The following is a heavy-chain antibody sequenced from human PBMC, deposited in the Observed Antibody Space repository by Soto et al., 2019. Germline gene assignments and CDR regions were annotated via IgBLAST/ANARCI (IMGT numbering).Heavy chain of an antibody. Sequence: QVQLQESGPGLVKPSGTLSLTCAVSGGSISSSSWWTWVRQSPGKGLEWIGEIFESGATNYNPSLKSRLTMSVDKSNNQFSLNLSSLTAADTAVYFCTTSHAGELNNWGQGTLFTVSS. D-gene: IGHD1-7*01. CDR1: GGSISSSSW. V-gene: IGHV4-4*02. CDR2: IFESGAT. CDR3: TTSHAGELNN. J-gene: IGHJ4*02.